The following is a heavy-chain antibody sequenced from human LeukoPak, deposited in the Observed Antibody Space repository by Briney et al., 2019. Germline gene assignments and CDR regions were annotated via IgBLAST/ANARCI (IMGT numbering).Heavy chain of an antibody. CDR2: IYYSGST. V-gene: IGHV4-39*07. CDR3: ARRKRYDYVWGSYRGDFDY. CDR1: GGSISSSSYY. D-gene: IGHD3-16*01. J-gene: IGHJ4*02. Sequence: SETLSLTCTVSGGSISSSSYYWGWIRQPPGKGLEWIGSIYYSGSTYYNPSLKSRVTISVDTSKNQFSLKLSSVTAADTAVYYCARRKRYDYVWGSYRGDFDYWGQGTLVTVSS.